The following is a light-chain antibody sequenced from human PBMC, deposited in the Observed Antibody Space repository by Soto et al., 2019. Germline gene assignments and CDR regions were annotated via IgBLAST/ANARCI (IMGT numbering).Light chain of an antibody. Sequence: QLVLTQSPSASASLGASVKLTCTLSSGHSNYAIAWHQQQPEKGPRYLMKVNSGGSHIKGDGIPDRFSSSSSGAERYLFISSLQSEDEADYYWQTWGTGSASVVFGGGTQLTVL. CDR2: VNSGGSH. CDR3: QTWGTGSASVV. J-gene: IGLJ7*01. V-gene: IGLV4-69*01. CDR1: SGHSNYA.